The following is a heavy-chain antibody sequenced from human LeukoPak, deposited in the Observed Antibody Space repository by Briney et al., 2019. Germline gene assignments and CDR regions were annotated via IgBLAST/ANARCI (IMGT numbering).Heavy chain of an antibody. J-gene: IGHJ5*02. D-gene: IGHD3-10*01. CDR1: GYSFTNYW. Sequence: GESLKISCKGSGYSFTNYWIGWVRQMPGKGLEWMGIIYPGDSDTRYSPSFQGQVTISADKSISTTYLQWSSLKASDTAMYYCARLVRGEYNDGWGARWLDPWGQGTLVTVSS. CDR2: IYPGDSDT. V-gene: IGHV5-51*01. CDR3: ARLVRGEYNDGWGARWLDP.